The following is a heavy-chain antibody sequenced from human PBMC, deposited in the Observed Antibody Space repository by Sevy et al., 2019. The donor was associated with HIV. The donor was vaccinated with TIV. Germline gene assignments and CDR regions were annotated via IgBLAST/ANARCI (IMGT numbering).Heavy chain of an antibody. Sequence: GGSLRLSRAASGFTFSSYAMSWVRQAPGKGLEWVSAISGSGGSTYYADSVKGRFTISRDNSKNTLYLQMNSLRAEDTAVYYCAKDRLDYYYDSSATDYWGQGTLVTVSS. CDR2: ISGSGGST. V-gene: IGHV3-23*01. D-gene: IGHD3-22*01. J-gene: IGHJ4*02. CDR1: GFTFSSYA. CDR3: AKDRLDYYYDSSATDY.